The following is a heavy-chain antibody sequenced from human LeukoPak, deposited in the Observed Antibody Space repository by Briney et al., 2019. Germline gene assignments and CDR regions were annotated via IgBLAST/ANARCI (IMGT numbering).Heavy chain of an antibody. CDR3: ARRRASGHYFDY. D-gene: IGHD1-26*01. CDR2: IYYSGST. V-gene: IGHV4-39*01. CDR1: GGSISSSSYY. Sequence: SETLSLTCTVSGGSISSSSYYWGWIRQPPGKGLEWIGSIYYSGSTYYNPSLKSRVTISVDTSKNQVSLKLSSVTAADTAVYYCARRRASGHYFDYWGQGTLVTVSS. J-gene: IGHJ4*02.